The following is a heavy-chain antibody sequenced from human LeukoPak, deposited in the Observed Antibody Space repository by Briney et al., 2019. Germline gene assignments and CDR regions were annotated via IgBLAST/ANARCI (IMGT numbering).Heavy chain of an antibody. V-gene: IGHV3-73*01. Sequence: GGSLRLSCAASGFTFSGSAMHWVRQASGEGLEWVGRIRSKANSYATAYAASVKGRFTISRDDSKNTAYLQMNSLKTEDTAVYYCTRPLRGGELDAFDIWGQGTMVTVSS. CDR1: GFTFSGSA. CDR2: IRSKANSYAT. D-gene: IGHD3-16*01. J-gene: IGHJ3*02. CDR3: TRPLRGGELDAFDI.